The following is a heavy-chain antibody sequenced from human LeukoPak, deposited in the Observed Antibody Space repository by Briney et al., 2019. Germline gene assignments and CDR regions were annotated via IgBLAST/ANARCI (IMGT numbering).Heavy chain of an antibody. V-gene: IGHV3-21*01. Sequence: GGSLRLSCAASGFTFSNAWMSWVRQAPGKGLEWVSSISTSSSYIYHADSVKGRFTISRDNAKNSLYLQMNSLRAEDTAVYYCVRGDSGSYSADAFDIWGQGTMVTVSS. J-gene: IGHJ3*02. CDR2: ISTSSSYI. CDR3: VRGDSGSYSADAFDI. D-gene: IGHD1-26*01. CDR1: GFTFSNAW.